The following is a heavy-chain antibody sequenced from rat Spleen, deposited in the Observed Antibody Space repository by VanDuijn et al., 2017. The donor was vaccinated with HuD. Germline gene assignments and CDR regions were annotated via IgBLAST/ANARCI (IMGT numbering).Heavy chain of an antibody. CDR1: GFSLNTST. J-gene: IGHJ2*01. Sequence: QVQLKESGPGLVQPSQTLSPTCTVSGFSLNTSTVSWIRQPPGKGLEWIAAMSGCRSTYYNSALESRLSISGDSSKSQIFLKMNSLQTEDTATYFCARADVAAISTDGIWGQGIMVTVSS. CDR2: MSGCRST. CDR3: ARADVAAISTDGI. D-gene: IGHD1-2*01. V-gene: IGHV2-6*01.